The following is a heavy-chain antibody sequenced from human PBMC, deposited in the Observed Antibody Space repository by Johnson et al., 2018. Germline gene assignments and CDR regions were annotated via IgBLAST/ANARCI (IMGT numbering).Heavy chain of an antibody. CDR3: ASEDNSAYYFHHMDV. V-gene: IGHV3-66*02. D-gene: IGHD4/OR15-4a*01. Sequence: VQLVESGGGLVQPGGSLRLSCVVSGFTVTSKYMNWVRQAPGTGMEWVSIIYGDDNRYYADFVEGRFTISRDSSKNILYLQMDSLRTDDSATYYFASEDNSAYYFHHMDVWGKGTTVTVSS. J-gene: IGHJ6*03. CDR2: IYGDDNR. CDR1: GFTVTSKY.